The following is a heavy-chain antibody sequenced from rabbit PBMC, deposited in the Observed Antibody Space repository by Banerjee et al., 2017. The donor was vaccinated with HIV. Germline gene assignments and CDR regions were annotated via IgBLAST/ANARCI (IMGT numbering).Heavy chain of an antibody. Sequence: QQQLEESGGGLVKPGGTLTLTCKASGIDFTNYYYICWVRQAPGKGLEWIACIDAGSSGGTYYATWAKGRFTISKASSTTVTLQMTSLTGADTATYFCARGAATGHDLWGQGTLVTVS. CDR3: ARGAATGHDL. J-gene: IGHJ3*01. D-gene: IGHD7-1*01. V-gene: IGHV1S45*01. CDR1: GIDFTNYYY. CDR2: IDAGSSGGT.